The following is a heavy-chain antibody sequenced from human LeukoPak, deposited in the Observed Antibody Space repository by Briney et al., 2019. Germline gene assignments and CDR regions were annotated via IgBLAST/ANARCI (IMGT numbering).Heavy chain of an antibody. CDR2: IWYDGRKI. J-gene: IGHJ2*01. CDR1: GFTFSNYG. CDR3: AREAYSYGSTDYYFDL. Sequence: GGSLRLSCAASGFTFSNYGLHWVRQAPGKGLEWVAVIWYDGRKIYYTDSVKGRFTISRDKSKNTLYLQMNNLRDEDTALYSCAREAYSYGSTDYYFDLWGRGTLVTVSS. D-gene: IGHD5-18*01. V-gene: IGHV3-33*01.